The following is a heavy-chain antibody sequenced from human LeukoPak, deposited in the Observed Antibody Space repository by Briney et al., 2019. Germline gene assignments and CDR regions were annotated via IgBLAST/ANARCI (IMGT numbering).Heavy chain of an antibody. Sequence: GGSLRLSCAASRLTFNTYSMNWVRQAPGKGLEWVSSISPRSDYIYYADSVRGRFTISRDNAENSLYLQMNSLRAEDTAVYYCVRGGSSSSGPPDYWGQGTLVTVSS. D-gene: IGHD6-6*01. CDR3: VRGGSSSSGPPDY. CDR1: RLTFNTYS. J-gene: IGHJ4*02. CDR2: ISPRSDYI. V-gene: IGHV3-21*01.